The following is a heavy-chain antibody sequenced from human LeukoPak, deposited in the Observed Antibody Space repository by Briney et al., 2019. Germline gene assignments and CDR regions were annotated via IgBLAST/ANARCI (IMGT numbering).Heavy chain of an antibody. Sequence: GGSLRLSCAASGFTFSSSAMTWVRQAPGKGLEWVSAISAGGGSTYYADSVKGRFTISRDNSKNTLCLQMNSLRAEDTAVYYCAKDLSGNDYWGQGTLVTVSS. J-gene: IGHJ4*02. CDR1: GFTFSSSA. V-gene: IGHV3-23*01. CDR3: AKDLSGNDY. CDR2: ISAGGGST.